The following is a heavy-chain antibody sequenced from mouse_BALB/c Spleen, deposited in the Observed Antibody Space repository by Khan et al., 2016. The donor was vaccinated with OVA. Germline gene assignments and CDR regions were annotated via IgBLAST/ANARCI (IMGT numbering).Heavy chain of an antibody. J-gene: IGHJ2*01. D-gene: IGHD1-1*01. Sequence: IQLVLSGPVLVRPGASVKISCKASGYSFTGYFMNWVMQSHGKSLEWIGRINPHIGETFYNQRFKDKATLTVDESSSTAHMELRSLASEDSAVYYCTRIYRSDFDYWGQGTTLTVSS. CDR1: GYSFTGYF. CDR2: INPHIGET. CDR3: TRIYRSDFDY. V-gene: IGHV1-20*02.